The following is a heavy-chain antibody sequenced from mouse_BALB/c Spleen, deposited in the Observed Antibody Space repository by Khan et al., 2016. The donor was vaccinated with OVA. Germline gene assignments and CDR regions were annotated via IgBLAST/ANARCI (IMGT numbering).Heavy chain of an antibody. CDR3: ARSWAMDY. J-gene: IGHJ4*01. CDR2: ISNLAYSI. Sequence: EVELVESGGGLVQPGGSRKLSCAASGFTFSDYGMAWVRQAPGKGPEWVAFISNLAYSIYYADTVTGRFIISRENAKNTLYLEMSSLRSEDTAMYYCARSWAMDYWGQGTSVTVSS. CDR1: GFTFSDYG. V-gene: IGHV5-15*02.